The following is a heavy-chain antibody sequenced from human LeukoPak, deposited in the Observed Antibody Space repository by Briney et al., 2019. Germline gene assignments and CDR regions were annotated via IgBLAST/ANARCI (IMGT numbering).Heavy chain of an antibody. CDR1: GGPFSGYY. Sequence: KPSETLSLTCAVYGGPFSGYYWSWIRQPPGKGLEWIGEINHSGSTNYNPSFKSRVTTSVDTSKNQFSLKLSSVTAADTAVYYCARRRVVVVAATVPSLKRYWYFDLWGRGTLVTVSS. CDR3: ARRRVVVVAATVPSLKRYWYFDL. D-gene: IGHD2-15*01. V-gene: IGHV4-34*01. CDR2: INHSGST. J-gene: IGHJ2*01.